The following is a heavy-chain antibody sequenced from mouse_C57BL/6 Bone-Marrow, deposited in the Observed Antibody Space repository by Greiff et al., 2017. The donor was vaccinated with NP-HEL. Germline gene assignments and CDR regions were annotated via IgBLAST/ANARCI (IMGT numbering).Heavy chain of an antibody. D-gene: IGHD1-1*01. CDR1: GIDFSRYW. Sequence: EVKLLESGGGLVQPGGSLKLSCAASGIDFSRYWMSWVRRAPGKGLEWIGEINPDSSTINYAPSLKDKFIISRDNAKNTLYLQMSKVRSEDTALYYCASIYYYGSSFAYWGQGTLVTVSA. CDR3: ASIYYYGSSFAY. J-gene: IGHJ3*01. CDR2: INPDSSTI. V-gene: IGHV4-1*01.